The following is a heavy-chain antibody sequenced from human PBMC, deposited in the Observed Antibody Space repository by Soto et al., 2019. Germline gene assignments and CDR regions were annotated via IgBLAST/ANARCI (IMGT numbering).Heavy chain of an antibody. CDR2: INAGNGNT. CDR3: ARDLMRYSSGWYGDNWFDP. V-gene: IGHV1-3*01. J-gene: IGHJ5*02. Sequence: ASVKVSFKASGYTFTSYAMHWLRQAPGQRLEWMGWINAGNGNTKYSQKFQGRVTITRDTSASTAYMELSSLRSEDTAVYYCARDLMRYSSGWYGDNWFDPWGQGTLVTVSS. D-gene: IGHD6-19*01. CDR1: GYTFTSYA.